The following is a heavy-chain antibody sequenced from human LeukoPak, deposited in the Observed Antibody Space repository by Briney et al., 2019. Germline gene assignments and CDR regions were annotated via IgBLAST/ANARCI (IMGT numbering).Heavy chain of an antibody. V-gene: IGHV4-4*09. CDR2: IYTSGST. CDR3: ARLRITGTIDISGWFDP. Sequence: PSETLSLTCTVSGGSISSYYWSWIRQPPGKGLEWIGYIYTSGSTNYNPSLKSRVTISVDTSKNQFSLKLSSVTAADTAVYYCARLRITGTIDISGWFDPWGQGTLVTVSS. J-gene: IGHJ5*02. D-gene: IGHD1-7*01. CDR1: GGSISSYY.